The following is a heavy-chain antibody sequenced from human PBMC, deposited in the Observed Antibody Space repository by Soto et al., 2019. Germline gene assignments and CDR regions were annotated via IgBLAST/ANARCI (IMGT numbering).Heavy chain of an antibody. D-gene: IGHD5-18*01. Sequence: QVQLVQSGAEVKKPGSSVKVSCKPSGGTLRSYSFTWVRQAPGQGLEWMGGITPVFGTANYAQKFQGRVTITADKSTSTVYMELGSLTSEDTAVYYCARGDTALVRGYYYSGMDVWGQGTTVTVSS. CDR1: GGTLRSYS. J-gene: IGHJ6*02. CDR2: ITPVFGTA. CDR3: ARGDTALVRGYYYSGMDV. V-gene: IGHV1-69*06.